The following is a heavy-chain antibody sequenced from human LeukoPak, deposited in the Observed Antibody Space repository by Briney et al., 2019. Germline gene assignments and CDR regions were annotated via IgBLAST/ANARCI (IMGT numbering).Heavy chain of an antibody. V-gene: IGHV3-33*01. CDR3: ARDEYSSSWYRFYYYYGMDV. J-gene: IGHJ6*02. D-gene: IGHD6-13*01. CDR1: GFTFSSYG. CDR2: IWYDGSNK. Sequence: GGSLRLSCAASGFTFSSYGMHWGRQAPGKGLEWVAVIWYDGSNKYYADSVKGRFTISRDNSKNTLYLQMNSLRAEDTAVYYCARDEYSSSWYRFYYYYGMDVWGQGTTVTVSS.